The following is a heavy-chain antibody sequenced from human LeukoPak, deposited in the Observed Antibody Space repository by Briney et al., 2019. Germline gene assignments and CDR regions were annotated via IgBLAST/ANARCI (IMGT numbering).Heavy chain of an antibody. V-gene: IGHV4-39*01. CDR1: GGSISSRSHY. J-gene: IGHJ5*01. CDR3: ARHKNLGVAPFDS. Sequence: SSETLSLTCTVSGGSISSRSHYWGWIRQPPGKGLEWIGSIHYSGNTYYNPSLKSRVTISMDTPKDEFSLRLTSMTATDTAIYYCARHKNLGVAPFDSWGRGTLVTVSS. CDR2: IHYSGNT. D-gene: IGHD3-16*01.